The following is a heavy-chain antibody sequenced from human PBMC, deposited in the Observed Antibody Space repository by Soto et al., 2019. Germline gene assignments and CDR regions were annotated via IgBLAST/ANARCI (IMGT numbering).Heavy chain of an antibody. D-gene: IGHD1-1*01. CDR3: ARGRYGDY. CDR1: GYSFTRYG. J-gene: IGHJ4*02. V-gene: IGHV1-18*01. Sequence: QVQLVQSGAEVKNPGASVKVSCKASGYSFTRYGIGWARQAPGQGLEWMGWINAYNGNTNYAQNLQGRLTLTTDTSTTTAYMELRSLRSNDTAIYYCARGRYGDYWGQGALVTVSS. CDR2: INAYNGNT.